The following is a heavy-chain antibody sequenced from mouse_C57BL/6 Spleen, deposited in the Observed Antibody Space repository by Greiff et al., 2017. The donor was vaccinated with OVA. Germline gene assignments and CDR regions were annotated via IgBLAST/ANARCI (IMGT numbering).Heavy chain of an antibody. V-gene: IGHV1-52*01. J-gene: IGHJ4*01. CDR3: ARAPPPGSSVYAMDD. CDR1: GYTFTSYW. D-gene: IGHD1-1*01. Sequence: QVQLQQPGAELVRPGSSVKLSCKASGYTFTSYWMHWVKQRPIQGLEWIGNIDPSDSETHYNQKFKDKATLTVDKSSSTAYMQLSSLTSEDSAVYYCARAPPPGSSVYAMDDWGKGTSVTVSS. CDR2: IDPSDSET.